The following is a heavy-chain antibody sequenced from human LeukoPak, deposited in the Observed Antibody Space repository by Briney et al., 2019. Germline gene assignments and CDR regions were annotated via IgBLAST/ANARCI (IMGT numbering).Heavy chain of an antibody. J-gene: IGHJ5*02. V-gene: IGHV3-23*01. CDR1: GFTFSSYA. CDR3: TKRPYMVRRVYYWLDP. CDR2: ISGSGGRT. Sequence: PGGSLRLSCAASGFTFSSYAMSWVRQAPGKGLEGVSAISGSGGRTCYADSLKGRFTIARDNYKNTLYLQMTSLRAEDTPVYYCTKRPYMVRRVYYWLDPLVQGTQPTVSS. D-gene: IGHD3-10*01.